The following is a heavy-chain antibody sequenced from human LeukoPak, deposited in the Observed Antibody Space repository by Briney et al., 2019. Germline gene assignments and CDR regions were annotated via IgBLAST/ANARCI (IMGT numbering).Heavy chain of an antibody. V-gene: IGHV4-59*02. CDR3: ARGGARGSSAFDV. J-gene: IGHJ3*01. CDR1: GGSVNDYY. D-gene: IGHD3-10*01. Sequence: SETLSLTCTVSGGSVNDYYWNWIRQPPGKGLERIGYIYYSGSTDYNPSLKSRVTMSIDTSKNQFSLKLNSVTAADTAVYYCARGGARGSSAFDVWGQGTMVIVSA. CDR2: IYYSGST.